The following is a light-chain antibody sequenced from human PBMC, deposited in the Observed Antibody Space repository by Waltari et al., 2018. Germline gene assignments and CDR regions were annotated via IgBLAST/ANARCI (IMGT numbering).Light chain of an antibody. V-gene: IGKV1-39*01. CDR3: QQSHSTPLT. CDR1: RTISIY. Sequence: DIQMTQSPSSLSASVGASVTIPCRASRTISIYLNWYQQKPGKAPKLLIYTASTLQPGVPSRFSGSGSGTDFTLTISSLQPEDFATYYCQQSHSTPLTFGGGTKVEIK. J-gene: IGKJ4*01. CDR2: TAS.